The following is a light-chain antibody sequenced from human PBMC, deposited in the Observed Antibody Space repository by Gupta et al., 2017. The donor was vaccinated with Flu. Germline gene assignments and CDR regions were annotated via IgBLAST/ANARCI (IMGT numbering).Light chain of an antibody. J-gene: IGLJ3*02. Sequence: QLVLTQSPSTSASLAAPVMLTCTLTSRLSSHAIAWHQQQPEKRPRYLMKVSSDGSHSNGDGIPDRFSGSSSGAERYLTISSLQSEDEADYYCQTWGTGIQVFGGGTKLTVL. CDR1: SRLSSHA. CDR3: QTWGTGIQV. V-gene: IGLV4-69*01. CDR2: VSSDGSH.